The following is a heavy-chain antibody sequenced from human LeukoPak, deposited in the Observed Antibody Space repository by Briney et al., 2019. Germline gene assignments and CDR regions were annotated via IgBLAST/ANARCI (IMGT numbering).Heavy chain of an antibody. V-gene: IGHV1-69*04. J-gene: IGHJ3*02. CDR2: IIPILGIA. CDR3: GRYSGYDHDAFDI. Sequence: GSSVKVSCKASGGTFSSYAISWVRQAPGQGLEWMGRIIPILGIANYAQKFQGRVTITADKSTSTACMELSSLRSEDTAVYYCGRYSGYDHDAFDIWGQGTMVTVSS. CDR1: GGTFSSYA. D-gene: IGHD5-12*01.